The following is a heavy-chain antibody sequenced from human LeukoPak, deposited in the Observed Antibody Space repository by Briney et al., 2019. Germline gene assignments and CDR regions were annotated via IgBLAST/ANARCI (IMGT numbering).Heavy chain of an antibody. CDR1: GYTFTCYY. CDR3: ARGAIVVVIEGALDY. D-gene: IGHD3-22*01. CDR2: INPNSGGT. Sequence: ASVKVSCKASGYTFTCYYMHWVRQAPGQGREWMGWINPNSGGTNYAQKFQGRVTMTRDTSISTAYMELSRLRSDDTAVYYCARGAIVVVIEGALDYWGQGTLVTVSS. J-gene: IGHJ4*02. V-gene: IGHV1-2*02.